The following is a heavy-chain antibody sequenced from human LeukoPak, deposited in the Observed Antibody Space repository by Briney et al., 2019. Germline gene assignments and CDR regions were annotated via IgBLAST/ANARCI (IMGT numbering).Heavy chain of an antibody. Sequence: SETLSLTCTVSGGTINSSNHYWGWIPQPPGKGLEWIVTIYYNGSSYYNPSLHSLLTISVDTSQSHFSLRLSSVTATDTALYYCARQSSTFYAGSRTYYSCRFDPWGRGTPVTVSS. D-gene: IGHD3-10*01. CDR1: GGTINSSNHY. V-gene: IGHV4-39*01. CDR3: ARQSSTFYAGSRTYYSCRFDP. CDR2: IYYNGSS. J-gene: IGHJ5*02.